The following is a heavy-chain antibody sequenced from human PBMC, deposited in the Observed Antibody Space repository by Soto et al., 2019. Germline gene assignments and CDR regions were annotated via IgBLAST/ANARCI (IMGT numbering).Heavy chain of an antibody. D-gene: IGHD6-6*01. J-gene: IGHJ4*02. CDR1: GFTFSSYG. V-gene: IGHV3-33*01. CDR2: IWYDGSNK. Sequence: PGGSLRLSCAASGFTFSSYGMHWVRQAPGKGLEWVAVIWYDGSNKYYADSVKGRFTISRDNSKNTLYLQMNSLRAEDTAVYYCARASIGARPVDYWGQGTLVTVYS. CDR3: ARASIGARPVDY.